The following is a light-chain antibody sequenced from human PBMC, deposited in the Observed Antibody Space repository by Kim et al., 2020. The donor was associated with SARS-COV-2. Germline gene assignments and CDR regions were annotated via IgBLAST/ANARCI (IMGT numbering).Light chain of an antibody. J-gene: IGKJ4*01. CDR3: QKYNSATPLT. CDR2: AAS. CDR1: QGISNY. V-gene: IGKV1-27*01. Sequence: DIQMTQSPSSLSASVGDRVTITCRASQGISNYLAWYQQKPGKVPKPLIYAASTLQSGVPSRFSGSGSGTDFTLTISSLQPEDVATYYCQKYNSATPLTFGGGTKVDIK.